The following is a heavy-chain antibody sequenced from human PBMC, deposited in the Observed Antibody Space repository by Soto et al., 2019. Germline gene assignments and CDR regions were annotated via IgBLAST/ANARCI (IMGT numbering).Heavy chain of an antibody. CDR3: AKDSPLAVRGVIINHYYGMDV. CDR1: GFTFSSYA. J-gene: IGHJ6*02. CDR2: ISGSGGST. V-gene: IGHV3-23*01. D-gene: IGHD3-10*01. Sequence: LRLSCAASGFTFSSYAMSWVRQAPGKGLEWVSAISGSGGSTYYADSVKGRFTISRDNSKNTLYLQMNSLRAEDTAVYYCAKDSPLAVRGVIINHYYGMDVWGQGTTVTVSS.